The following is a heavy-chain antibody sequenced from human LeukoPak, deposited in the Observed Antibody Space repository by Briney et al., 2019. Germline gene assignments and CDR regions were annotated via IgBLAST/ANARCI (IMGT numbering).Heavy chain of an antibody. CDR2: ISSSSSYI. CDR1: GFTFSSYS. V-gene: IGHV3-21*04. D-gene: IGHD3-10*01. J-gene: IGHJ4*02. CDR3: ARAAMVRGVDYFDY. Sequence: GGSLRLSCAASGFTFSSYSMNWVRQAPGKGLEWVSSISSSSSYIYYADSVKGRFTISRDNSKNTLYLQMNSLRAEDTAVYFCARAAMVRGVDYFDYWGQGTLVTVSS.